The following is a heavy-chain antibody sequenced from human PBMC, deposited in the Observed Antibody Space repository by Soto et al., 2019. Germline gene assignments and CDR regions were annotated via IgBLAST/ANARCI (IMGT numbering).Heavy chain of an antibody. D-gene: IGHD3-10*01. CDR2: VYYNENT. J-gene: IGHJ5*01. V-gene: IGHV4-39*01. CDR1: GASINNFVYY. Sequence: PSETLSLTCSVSGASINNFVYYWGWIRQPPGKGLEWIGTVYYNENTYYNPSLRSRVAISVDTAKNQFSLNLRSVTAADTAVYFCARRERYYGSPGWFDPWGQGTLVTVSS. CDR3: ARRERYYGSPGWFDP.